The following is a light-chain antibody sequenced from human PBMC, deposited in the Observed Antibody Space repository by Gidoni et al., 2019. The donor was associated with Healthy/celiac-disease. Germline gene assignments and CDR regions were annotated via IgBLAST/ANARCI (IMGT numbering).Light chain of an antibody. CDR2: AAS. CDR3: QQYYSYST. Sequence: AIRTTQSPSSFSASTGDRVTITCRASQGISSYLAWYQQKPGKAPKLLIYAASTLQSGVPSRFSGSGSGTDFTLTISCLQSEDFATYYCQQYYSYSTFGQGTRLEIK. V-gene: IGKV1-8*01. J-gene: IGKJ5*01. CDR1: QGISSY.